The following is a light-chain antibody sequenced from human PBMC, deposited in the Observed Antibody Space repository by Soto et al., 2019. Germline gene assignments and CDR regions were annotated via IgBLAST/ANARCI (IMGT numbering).Light chain of an antibody. V-gene: IGLV2-23*02. CDR3: CSFADFTYV. CDR2: EVT. CDR1: SSDIGSYDL. Sequence: QSALTQPASVSVSPGQSITISCTGTSSDIGSYDLVSWYQQHPGTAPKLIIYEVTKRPSGVSTRFSGSKSGNTASLTISGLQAVDEADYYCCSFADFTYVFGTGTKVTLL. J-gene: IGLJ1*01.